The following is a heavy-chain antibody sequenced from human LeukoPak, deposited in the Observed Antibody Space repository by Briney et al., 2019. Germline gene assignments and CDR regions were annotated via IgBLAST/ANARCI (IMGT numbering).Heavy chain of an antibody. J-gene: IGHJ4*02. CDR2: ISYDGSNK. D-gene: IGHD6-19*01. CDR1: GFTFSSYG. CDR3: AKDKSSGWRTGVFDY. V-gene: IGHV3-30*18. Sequence: GGSLRLSCAASGFTFSSYGMHWVRQAPGKGLEWVAVISYDGSNKYYADSVKGRFTISRDNSKNTLYLQMNSLRAEDTAVYYCAKDKSSGWRTGVFDYWGQGTLVTVSS.